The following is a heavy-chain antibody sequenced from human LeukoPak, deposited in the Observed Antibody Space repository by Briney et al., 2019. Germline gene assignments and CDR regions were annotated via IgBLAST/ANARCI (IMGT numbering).Heavy chain of an antibody. CDR2: ITGSGGST. J-gene: IGHJ4*02. V-gene: IGHV3-23*01. Sequence: GGSLRLSCAASGFTFSSYSMSWVRQAPGKGLEWVSAITGSGGSTYYTDSVKGRFTISRDNSKNTLYLQMNSLRAEDTAVYYCAKLRYFDWLSPNDYWGQGTLVTVSS. CDR1: GFTFSSYS. D-gene: IGHD3-9*01. CDR3: AKLRYFDWLSPNDY.